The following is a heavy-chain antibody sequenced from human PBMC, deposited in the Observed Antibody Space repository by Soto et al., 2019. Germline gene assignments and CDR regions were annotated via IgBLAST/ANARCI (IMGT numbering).Heavy chain of an antibody. J-gene: IGHJ3*02. Sequence: SETLSLTCTVSDGSISSYYWSWIRQPPGKGLEWIGYIYYSGSTNYNPSLKSRVTISVDTSKNQFSLKLSSVTAADTAVYYCASGRAIGAFDIWGQGTMVTVSS. CDR3: ASGRAIGAFDI. V-gene: IGHV4-59*01. CDR1: DGSISSYY. CDR2: IYYSGST.